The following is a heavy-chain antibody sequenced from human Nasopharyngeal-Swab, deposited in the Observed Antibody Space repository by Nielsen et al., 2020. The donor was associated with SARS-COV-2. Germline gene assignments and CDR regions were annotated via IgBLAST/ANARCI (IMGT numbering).Heavy chain of an antibody. V-gene: IGHV1-46*01. D-gene: IGHD3-16*01. Sequence: ASVKVSCNASGYTFTSYYMHWVRQPPGQGLEWMGIINPSGGSTSYAQKFQGRVTMTRDTSTSTVYMELSSLRYEDTAVYYCARPAGGDFAPLGFDYWGQGTLVTVSS. CDR2: INPSGGST. CDR1: GYTFTSYY. CDR3: ARPAGGDFAPLGFDY. J-gene: IGHJ4*02.